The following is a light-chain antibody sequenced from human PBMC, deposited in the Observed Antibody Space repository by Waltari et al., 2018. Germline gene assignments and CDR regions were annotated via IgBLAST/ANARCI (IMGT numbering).Light chain of an antibody. V-gene: IGLV2-14*01. CDR3: TSYASIGTYV. Sequence: QSALTQPASVSGSPGPSITISCTGSSIAVGGFGSVSWYQQHPGKAPKVLIYDVSKWPSGVSNRFSGSKSGNTASLTISGLQAEDEADYYCTSYASIGTYVFGTGTKVTVL. J-gene: IGLJ1*01. CDR2: DVS. CDR1: SIAVGGFGS.